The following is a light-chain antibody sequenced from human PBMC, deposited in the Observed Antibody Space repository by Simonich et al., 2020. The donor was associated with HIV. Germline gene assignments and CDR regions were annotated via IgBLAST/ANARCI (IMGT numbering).Light chain of an antibody. V-gene: IGLV2-18*02. Sequence: QSALTQPPSVSGSPGQSVTISCTGTSSDIGSYNRVSWYQQPPGTAPKLIIYEVSKRPAGVSARFSGSKSGNTASLTISGLQAEDEVDYYCSSYTSSNTWVFGGGTKLTVL. CDR3: SSYTSSNTWV. CDR1: SSDIGSYNR. J-gene: IGLJ3*02. CDR2: EVS.